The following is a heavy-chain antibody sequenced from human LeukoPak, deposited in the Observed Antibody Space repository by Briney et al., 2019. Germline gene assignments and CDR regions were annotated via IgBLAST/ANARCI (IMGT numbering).Heavy chain of an antibody. V-gene: IGHV4-38-2*02. CDR3: ARVVSRLPNYFDY. CDR1: GYSISSGYY. J-gene: IGHJ4*02. CDR2: IYHTGST. Sequence: SETLSLTCTVSGYSISSGYYWGWIRQPPGKGLEWIGSIYHTGSTYYNPSLKSRVTISVDTSKNQFSLKLNSVTAADTAVYYCARVVSRLPNYFDYWGQGTLVTVSS. D-gene: IGHD2-21*02.